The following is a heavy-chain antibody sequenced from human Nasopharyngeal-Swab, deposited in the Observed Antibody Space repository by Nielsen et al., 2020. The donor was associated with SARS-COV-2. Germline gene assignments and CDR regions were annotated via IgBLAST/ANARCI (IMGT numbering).Heavy chain of an antibody. J-gene: IGHJ4*02. D-gene: IGHD6-13*01. V-gene: IGHV3-23*01. CDR2: ISGSGGST. Sequence: GGSLRLSCAASGFTFITYAMSWVRQAPGKRLHWVSAISGSGGSTYYAHSVKGRFTISRDNSKNTLYLQMNSLRVEDTAVYYCARDDIAAADYYFDYWGQGTLVTVSS. CDR3: ARDDIAAADYYFDY. CDR1: GFTFITYA.